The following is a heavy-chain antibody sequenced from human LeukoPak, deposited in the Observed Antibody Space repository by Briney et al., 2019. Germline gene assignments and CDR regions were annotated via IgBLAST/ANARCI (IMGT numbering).Heavy chain of an antibody. CDR1: GGSISTYY. CDR3: ARDRSEFDY. V-gene: IGHV4-59*01. CDR2: IYYSGST. Sequence: SETLSLTCTVSGGSISTYYWSWIRQPPRKGLEWIGYIYYSGSTNYNPSLKSRVTISVDTSKNQFSLKLSSVTAADTAVYYCARDRSEFDYWGQGTLVTVSS. J-gene: IGHJ4*02.